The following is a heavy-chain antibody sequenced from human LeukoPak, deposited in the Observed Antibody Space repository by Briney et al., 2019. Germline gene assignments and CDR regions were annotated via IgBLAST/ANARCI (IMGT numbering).Heavy chain of an antibody. J-gene: IGHJ4*02. CDR3: ARCGYSSSWYAGY. CDR1: GFTFSDYW. CDR2: IKQDGSEK. D-gene: IGHD6-13*01. Sequence: GSLRPSCAASGFTFSDYWMSWVRQAPGKGLEWVANIKQDGSEKHYVGSVKGRFTISRDNAKNSLYLQMNSLRVEDTAVYFCARCGYSSSWYAGYWGLGTRVTVSS. V-gene: IGHV3-7*01.